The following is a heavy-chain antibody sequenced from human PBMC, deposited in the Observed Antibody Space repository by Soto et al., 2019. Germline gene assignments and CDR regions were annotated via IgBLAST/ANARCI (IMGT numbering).Heavy chain of an antibody. CDR1: GFRFNSYW. V-gene: IGHV3-7*01. J-gene: IGHJ5*02. CDR3: TRDRSLAS. Sequence: GGSLRHSCGGSGFRFNSYWMNWVRQAPGKGLEWVANIKQDGSEKYYVDSVRGRFTISRDNAENSVSLQMNSLRAEDTAVYYCTRDRSLASWGQGTLVTVSS. CDR2: IKQDGSEK.